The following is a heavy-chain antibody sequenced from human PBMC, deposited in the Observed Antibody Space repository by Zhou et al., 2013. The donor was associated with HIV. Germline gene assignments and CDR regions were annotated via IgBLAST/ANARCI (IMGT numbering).Heavy chain of an antibody. V-gene: IGHV1-8*03. J-gene: IGHJ4*02. CDR1: GYTFTSYD. CDR2: MNPNSGNT. Sequence: QVQLVQSGAEVKKPGASVKVSCKASGYTFTSYDINWVRQATGQGLEWMGWMNPNSGNTGYAQKFQGRVTITRNTSISTAYMELSSLRSEDTAVYYCARGRSVPAVSRRRYYFDYWGQGTLVTVSS. D-gene: IGHD2-2*01. CDR3: ARGRSVPAVSRRRYYFDY.